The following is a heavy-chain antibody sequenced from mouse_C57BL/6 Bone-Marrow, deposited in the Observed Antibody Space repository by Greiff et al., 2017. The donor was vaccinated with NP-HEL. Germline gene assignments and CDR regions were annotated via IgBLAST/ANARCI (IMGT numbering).Heavy chain of an antibody. Sequence: VQLKQPGAELVMPGASVKLSCKASGYTFTSYWMHWVKQRPGQGLEWIGEIDPSDSYTNYNQKFKGKSTLTVDKSSSTAYMQLSSLTSEDSAVYYCAREEIYYGSSYCWYFDVWGTGTTVTVSS. CDR2: IDPSDSYT. J-gene: IGHJ1*03. D-gene: IGHD1-1*01. CDR3: AREEIYYGSSYCWYFDV. CDR1: GYTFTSYW. V-gene: IGHV1-69*01.